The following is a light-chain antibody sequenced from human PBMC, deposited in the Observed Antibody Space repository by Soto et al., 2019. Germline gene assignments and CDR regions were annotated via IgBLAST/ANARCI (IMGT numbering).Light chain of an antibody. CDR1: SSDVGGYNY. J-gene: IGLJ1*01. CDR2: DVS. CDR3: TSYTNSGTYV. V-gene: IGLV2-14*01. Sequence: QSALTQPASVSGSPGQSITISCTGTSSDVGGYNYVSWHQQHPGKAPKLTIYDVSSRPSGVSNRFSASKSGNTASLTISGLQAEDEADYYCTSYTNSGTYVFGIGTKVTVL.